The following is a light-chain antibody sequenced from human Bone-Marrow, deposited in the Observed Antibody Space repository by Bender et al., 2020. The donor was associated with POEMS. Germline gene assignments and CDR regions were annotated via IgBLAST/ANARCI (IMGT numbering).Light chain of an antibody. CDR3: CSYAGGNTVI. J-gene: IGLJ2*01. CDR2: SSH. CDR1: SSNIGAHA. Sequence: QSVLTQPPSASGTPGQRVTISCSGGSSNIGAHAVNWYQHLPGTAPKLLIYSSHRRPSEVPDRFSGSRSGTSASLTISGLRTEDEADYHCCSYAGGNTVIFGGGTKLTVL. V-gene: IGLV1-44*01.